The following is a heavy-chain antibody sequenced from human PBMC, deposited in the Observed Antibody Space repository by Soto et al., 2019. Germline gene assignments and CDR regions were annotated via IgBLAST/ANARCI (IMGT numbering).Heavy chain of an antibody. Sequence: PSETLSLTCTVSGDSVISDDYYWTWIRQPPGKGLEWIGYVYYSGTTFYNASLKSRVSLSVDTSKDQFSLKLTSVTAADTVVYYCARAVIPSLYYGLDVWGQGVTVTVSS. V-gene: IGHV4-30-4*01. J-gene: IGHJ6*02. D-gene: IGHD2-21*01. CDR3: ARAVIPSLYYGLDV. CDR2: VYYSGTT. CDR1: GDSVISDDYY.